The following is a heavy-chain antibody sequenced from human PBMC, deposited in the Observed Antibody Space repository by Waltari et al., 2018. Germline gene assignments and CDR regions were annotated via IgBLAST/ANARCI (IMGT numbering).Heavy chain of an antibody. D-gene: IGHD4-4*01. CDR2: INCDGSTT. Sequence: ELHLVESGGGLVQPGGSLRLSCAASGFTFSSYWMYWVRQAPGKGLVWVSRINCDGSTTGHVDSVKGRFTISRDNAKNTLYLQMNSLRAEDTAVYYCAREDSNYNYYYYCYMDVWGRGTTVTVSS. J-gene: IGHJ6*03. CDR3: AREDSNYNYYYYCYMDV. V-gene: IGHV3-74*01. CDR1: GFTFSSYW.